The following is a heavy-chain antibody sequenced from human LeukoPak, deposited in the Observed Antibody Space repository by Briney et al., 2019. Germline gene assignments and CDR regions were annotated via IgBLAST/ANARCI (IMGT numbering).Heavy chain of an antibody. V-gene: IGHV3-11*01. Sequence: GESLRLSCAASGFTFSDYYMTWIRQAPGKGLEWISYISTSAGTIYYADSVKGRFTISRDNAKNSLYLQMNSLRAEDTAVYYCARDAIDSSGFDFDYWGQGTLVTVSS. D-gene: IGHD3-22*01. CDR2: ISTSAGTI. CDR3: ARDAIDSSGFDFDY. CDR1: GFTFSDYY. J-gene: IGHJ4*02.